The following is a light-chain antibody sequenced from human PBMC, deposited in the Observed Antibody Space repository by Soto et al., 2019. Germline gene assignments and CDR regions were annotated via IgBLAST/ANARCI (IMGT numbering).Light chain of an antibody. J-gene: IGKJ1*01. V-gene: IGKV1-27*01. Sequence: DIQMTQSPSSLAASLGDRVTITCRASLPISKYLAWYQQKPGKIPNLLIYAASTLQAGVPSRFSGSGSGTELILTISSLPPDDVETYYCQQYDSSSWTFGQGTKVDIK. CDR2: AAS. CDR3: QQYDSSSWT. CDR1: LPISKY.